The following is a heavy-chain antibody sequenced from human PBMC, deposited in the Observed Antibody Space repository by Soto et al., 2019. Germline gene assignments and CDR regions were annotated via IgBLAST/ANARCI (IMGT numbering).Heavy chain of an antibody. V-gene: IGHV3-30*18. J-gene: IGHJ6*02. CDR1: GFTFSSYG. CDR2: ISYGGSNK. CDR3: AKDAAAGPYYYYGMDV. D-gene: IGHD6-13*01. Sequence: QVQLVESGGGVVQPGRSLRLSCAASGFTFSSYGMHWVRQAPGKGLEWVAVISYGGSNKYYADSVKGRFTISRDNSKNTLYLLMNSLRAEDTAVYYCAKDAAAGPYYYYGMDVWGQGTTVTVSS.